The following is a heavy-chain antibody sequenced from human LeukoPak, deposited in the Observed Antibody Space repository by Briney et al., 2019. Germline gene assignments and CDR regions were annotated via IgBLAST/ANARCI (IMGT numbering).Heavy chain of an antibody. CDR1: GFTFSSYS. V-gene: IGHV3-21*01. J-gene: IGHJ6*03. CDR3: ARFHDYYYYMDV. Sequence: PGGSLRLSCAASGFTFSSYSMNWVRQAPGKGLEWVSSISSSSSYIYYADSVKGRFTISRDNAKNSLYLQMNSLRAEDTAVYYCARFHDYYYYMDVWGKGTTVTVSS. CDR2: ISSSSSYI.